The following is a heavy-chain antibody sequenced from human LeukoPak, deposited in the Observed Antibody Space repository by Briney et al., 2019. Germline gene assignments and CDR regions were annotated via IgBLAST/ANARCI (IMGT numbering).Heavy chain of an antibody. D-gene: IGHD6-19*01. CDR1: GYTFTSYY. CDR3: ARDSVAGGYGYYFDY. CDR2: INPSGGST. J-gene: IGHJ4*02. V-gene: IGHV1-46*01. Sequence: ASVKVSCKASGYTFTSYYMHWVRQAPGQGLEWMGIINPSGGSTNYAQKFQGRVTITADESTSTAYMELSSLRSEDTAVYYCARDSVAGGYGYYFDYWGQGTLVTVSS.